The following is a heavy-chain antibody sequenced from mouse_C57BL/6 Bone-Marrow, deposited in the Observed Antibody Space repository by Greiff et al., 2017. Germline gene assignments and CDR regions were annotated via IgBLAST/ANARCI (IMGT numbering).Heavy chain of an antibody. D-gene: IGHD2-13*01. CDR3: ARTRGPVAY. CDR2: IYPRSGNT. V-gene: IGHV1-81*01. CDR1: GYTFTSYG. J-gene: IGHJ3*01. Sequence: VQLQESGAELARPGASVKLSCKASGYTFTSYGISWVKLRTGQGLEWIGEIYPRSGNTYYNEKFKGKDTLTADKFSSTAYMQLRSLTSEAAAVYFCARTRGPVAYWGQGTLVNVSA.